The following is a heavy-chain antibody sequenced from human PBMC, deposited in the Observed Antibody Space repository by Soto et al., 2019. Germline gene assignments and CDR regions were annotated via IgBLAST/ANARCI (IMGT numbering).Heavy chain of an antibody. CDR3: ARRGNWNYRYWFDP. CDR2: IYYSGST. D-gene: IGHD1-7*01. Sequence: PSETLSLTCTVSGGSISSYYWSWIRQPPWKGLEWIGYIYYSGSTNYNPSLKSRVTISVDTSKNQFSLKLSSVTAADTAVYYCARRGNWNYRYWFDPWGQGTLVTVSS. V-gene: IGHV4-59*08. CDR1: GGSISSYY. J-gene: IGHJ5*02.